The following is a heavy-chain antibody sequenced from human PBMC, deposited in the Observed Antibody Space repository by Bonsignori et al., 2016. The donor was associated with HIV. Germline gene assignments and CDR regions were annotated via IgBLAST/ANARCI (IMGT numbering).Heavy chain of an antibody. V-gene: IGHV3-21*01. CDR3: ARDHGEGGYSSSLSPDAFDI. Sequence: GESLKISCAASGFTFSSYSMNWVRQAPGKGLEWVSSISSSSSYIYYADSVKGRFTISRDNAKNSLYLQMNSLRAEDTAVYYCARDHGEGGYSSSLSPDAFDIWGQGTMVTVSS. J-gene: IGHJ3*02. CDR1: GFTFSSYS. D-gene: IGHD6-13*01. CDR2: ISSSSSYI.